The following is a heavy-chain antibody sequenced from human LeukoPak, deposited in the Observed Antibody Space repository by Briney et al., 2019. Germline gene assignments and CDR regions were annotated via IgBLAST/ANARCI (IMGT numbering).Heavy chain of an antibody. Sequence: TGGSLRLSCAASGFTFSSYTMNWVRQAPGKGLEWVSSISSRSSYIYYADSVKGRFTISRDNAKNSLHLQMNSLRAEDTAVYYCARETLGMDVWGQGTTVTVSS. CDR2: ISSRSSYI. V-gene: IGHV3-21*04. CDR3: ARETLGMDV. CDR1: GFTFSSYT. J-gene: IGHJ6*02.